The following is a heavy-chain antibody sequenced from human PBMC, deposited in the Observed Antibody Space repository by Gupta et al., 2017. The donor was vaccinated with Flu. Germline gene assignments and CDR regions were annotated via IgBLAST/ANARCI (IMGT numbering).Heavy chain of an antibody. V-gene: IGHV3-72*01. CDR3: ARGATSRAFDI. Sequence: EVQLAESGGRLVKPGGSLNLSCAASGFPLHDHYIDRVRQAPGKGLEWVGRIKNSVNSYTPEYAASVQGRFTISRDDSKNSVYLQLNSLKTEDTAVYYCARGATSRAFDIWGQGTMVTVSS. CDR2: IKNSVNSYTP. D-gene: IGHD1-14*01. J-gene: IGHJ3*02. CDR1: GFPLHDHY.